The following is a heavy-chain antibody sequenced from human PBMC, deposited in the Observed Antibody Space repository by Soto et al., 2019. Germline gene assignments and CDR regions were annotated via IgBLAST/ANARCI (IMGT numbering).Heavy chain of an antibody. D-gene: IGHD3-10*01. CDR2: VYYNENT. Sequence: SETLSLTCHVSGGSISSFAYYWGWIRQPPGKVLEWIGTVYYNENTYYNPSLKSRVTISVDTAKNQFSLNLRSVTAADTAIYFCARRERYYGSPGWFDPWGQGTLVTVSS. V-gene: IGHV4-39*01. CDR1: GGSISSFAYY. CDR3: ARRERYYGSPGWFDP. J-gene: IGHJ5*02.